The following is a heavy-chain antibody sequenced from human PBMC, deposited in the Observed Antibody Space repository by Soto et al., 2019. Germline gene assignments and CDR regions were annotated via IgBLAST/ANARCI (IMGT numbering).Heavy chain of an antibody. CDR1: GGSFSGYY. CDR2: IKHSRST. Sequence: SETLSLTCAVFGGSFSGYYRNWIRQPPGKGLEWIGEIKHSRSTNYYWSLKSRVNIPEDTSRTQLSLKLKYVPAADTAVYYCARSRYYDSSGYRALDAFDIWGQGTMVT. D-gene: IGHD3-22*01. CDR3: ARSRYYDSSGYRALDAFDI. V-gene: IGHV4-34*01. J-gene: IGHJ3*02.